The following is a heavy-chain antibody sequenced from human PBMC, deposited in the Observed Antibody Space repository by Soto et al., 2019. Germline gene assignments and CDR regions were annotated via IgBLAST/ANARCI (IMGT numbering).Heavy chain of an antibody. J-gene: IGHJ4*02. CDR3: AKDLQSGPLLLLY. CDR1: GFTVSSNY. V-gene: IGHV3-66*01. CDR2: IYSGGST. Sequence: GGSLRLSCAASGFTVSSNYMSWVRQAPAKGLEWVSVIYSGGSTYYADSVKGRFTISRDNSKNTLYLQMNSLRAEDTAVYYCAKDLQSGPLLLLYWGQGTVVTVSS. D-gene: IGHD1-26*01.